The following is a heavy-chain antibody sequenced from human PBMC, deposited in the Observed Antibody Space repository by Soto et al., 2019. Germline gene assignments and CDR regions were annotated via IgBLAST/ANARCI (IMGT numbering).Heavy chain of an antibody. V-gene: IGHV3-30*18. J-gene: IGHJ6*02. CDR2: ISYDGSNK. CDR3: AKDGGPSGTYYYYGMDV. CDR1: GFTFSSYG. Sequence: PGGSLRLSCAASGFTFSSYGMHWVRQAPGKGLEWVAVISYDGSNKYYADSVKGRFTISRDDSKNTLYLQMNSLRAEDTAVYYCAKDGGPSGTYYYYGMDVWGQGTTVTVSS. D-gene: IGHD1-7*01.